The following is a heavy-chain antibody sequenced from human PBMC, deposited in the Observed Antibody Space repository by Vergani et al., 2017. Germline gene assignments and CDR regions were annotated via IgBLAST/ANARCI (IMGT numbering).Heavy chain of an antibody. CDR2: IWHDGGNK. Sequence: QVQLVESGGGVVQPGRSLRLSCVMSGFTVTNYAIFWVRQAPGKGLEWVSVIWHDGGNKHFAESVAGRFAISREDSKNTVYLEMTNLRAEDTALYYCVRDRYEGTSPYNGRLLGHWGKGTRVTVSS. V-gene: IGHV3-33*01. J-gene: IGHJ4*02. CDR3: VRDRYEGTSPYNGRLLGH. CDR1: GFTVTNYA. D-gene: IGHD1-1*01.